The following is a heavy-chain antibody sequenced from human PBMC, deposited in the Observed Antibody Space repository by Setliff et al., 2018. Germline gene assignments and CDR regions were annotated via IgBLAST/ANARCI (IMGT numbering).Heavy chain of an antibody. Sequence: GESLKLSCVASGFTFSGSAMHWVRQASGKGLEWVGRIRSRPDNYATLYAASVKGRFTISRDDSKNTAYLQMNSLKTEDTAVYYCTRQASPHPDSSGYYYDLKFYYYMDVWGKGTTVTVSS. J-gene: IGHJ6*03. CDR1: GFTFSGSA. V-gene: IGHV3-73*01. CDR2: IRSRPDNYAT. D-gene: IGHD3-22*01. CDR3: TRQASPHPDSSGYYYDLKFYYYMDV.